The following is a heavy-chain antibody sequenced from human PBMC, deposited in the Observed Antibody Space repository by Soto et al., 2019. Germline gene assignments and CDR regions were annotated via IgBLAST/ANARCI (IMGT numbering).Heavy chain of an antibody. CDR3: AKAPTCWSGLPAYYYYYMDV. V-gene: IGHV3-9*01. CDR1: GFTFDDYA. J-gene: IGHJ6*03. Sequence: EVQLVESGGGLVQPGRSLRLSCAASGFTFDDYAMHWVRQAPGKGLEWVSGISWNSGSIGYADSVKGRFTISRDNAKNSLYLQMNSLRAEDTALYYCAKAPTCWSGLPAYYYYYMDVWGKGTTVTVSS. D-gene: IGHD3-3*01. CDR2: ISWNSGSI.